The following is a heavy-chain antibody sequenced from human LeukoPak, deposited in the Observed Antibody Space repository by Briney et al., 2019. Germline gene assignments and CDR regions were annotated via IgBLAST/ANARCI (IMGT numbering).Heavy chain of an antibody. CDR1: GFSLSTSGVG. D-gene: IGHD3-10*01. CDR3: AHRRDGSGSPTLYYFDY. Sequence: SGPTLVKPTQTLTLTCTFSGFSLSTSGVGVGWIRQPPGKALEWLALIYWDDDKRYSPSLKSRLTITKDTSKNQVVLTMTNMDPVDTATYYCAHRRDGSGSPTLYYFDYWGQGTLVTVSS. J-gene: IGHJ4*02. V-gene: IGHV2-5*02. CDR2: IYWDDDK.